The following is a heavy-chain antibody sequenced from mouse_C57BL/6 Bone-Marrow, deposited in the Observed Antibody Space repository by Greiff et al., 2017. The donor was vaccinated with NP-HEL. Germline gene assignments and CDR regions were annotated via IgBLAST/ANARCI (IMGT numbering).Heavy chain of an antibody. Sequence: EVQGVESGGDLVKPGGSLKLSCAASGFTFSSYGMSWVRQTPDKRLEWVATISSGGSYTYYPDSVKGRFTISRDNAKNNLYLRMRRLKSEDTAMYYCERPPIDTVVAPNFDVWGTGTTVTVSS. CDR2: ISSGGSYT. J-gene: IGHJ1*03. V-gene: IGHV5-6*01. CDR3: ERPPIDTVVAPNFDV. CDR1: GFTFSSYG. D-gene: IGHD1-1*01.